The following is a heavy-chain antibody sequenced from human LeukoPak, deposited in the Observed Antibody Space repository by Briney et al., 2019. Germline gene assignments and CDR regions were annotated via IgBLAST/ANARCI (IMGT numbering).Heavy chain of an antibody. D-gene: IGHD3-22*01. CDR1: GYTFTSYY. Sequence: ASVKVSCKASGYTFTSYYMHWVRQAPGQGLEWMGIINPSGGSTSYAQKFQGRVTMTRDTSTSTVYMELSSLRSEDTAVYYCARGGKDSSGYYRAEYFQHWGQGPLVPVSS. CDR2: INPSGGST. V-gene: IGHV1-46*01. CDR3: ARGGKDSSGYYRAEYFQH. J-gene: IGHJ1*01.